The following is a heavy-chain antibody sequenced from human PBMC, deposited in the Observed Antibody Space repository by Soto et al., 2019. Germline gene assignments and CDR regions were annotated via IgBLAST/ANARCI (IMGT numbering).Heavy chain of an antibody. CDR2: IYYSGST. V-gene: IGHV4-39*01. CDR3: ARQTDSYYTFDAFDI. Sequence: TSETLSLTCTVSGGSISCGSYYWDWIRQTPGKGLEWIGNIYYSGSTHYNPSLENRVTIYLDTSKNQFSLNLSSVSAADTAVYYCARQTDSYYTFDAFDIWGQGTLVTVS. D-gene: IGHD3-22*01. CDR1: GGSISCGSYY. J-gene: IGHJ3*02.